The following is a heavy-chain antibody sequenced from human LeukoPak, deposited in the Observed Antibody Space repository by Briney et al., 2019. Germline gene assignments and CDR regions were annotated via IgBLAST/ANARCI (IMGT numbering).Heavy chain of an antibody. Sequence: PGGSLRLSCAASGFTVSSNYMSWVRQAPGKGLEWVSVIYSGGSTYYADSVKGRFTISRDNSKNTLYLQMNSLRAEDTAVYYCATEHTTVTVFDYWGQGTLVTVSS. CDR2: IYSGGST. J-gene: IGHJ4*02. V-gene: IGHV3-66*02. D-gene: IGHD4-17*01. CDR3: ATEHTTVTVFDY. CDR1: GFTVSSNY.